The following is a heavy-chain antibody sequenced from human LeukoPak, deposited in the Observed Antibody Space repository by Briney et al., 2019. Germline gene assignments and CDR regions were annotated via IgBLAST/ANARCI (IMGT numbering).Heavy chain of an antibody. CDR1: GGSFSGYY. CDR2: INHSGST. Sequence: PSETLSLTCAVYGGSFSGYYWSWIRQPPGKGLEWIGEINHSGSTNYNPSLKSRVTMSLDTSRNQFSLKLSSVTPADTAVYYCARDRLGLPPDYWGQGTLVTVSS. V-gene: IGHV4-34*01. D-gene: IGHD5-18*01. J-gene: IGHJ4*02. CDR3: ARDRLGLPPDY.